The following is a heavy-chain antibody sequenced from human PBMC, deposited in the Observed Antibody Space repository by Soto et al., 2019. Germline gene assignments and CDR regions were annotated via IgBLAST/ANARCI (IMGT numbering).Heavy chain of an antibody. D-gene: IGHD2-15*01. Sequence: SSVKVSCKPPGGTFSSYALSWVRQATGQGLEWIGGIIHIIGTANYAQKFQGRVTITADESTSTAYMELSSLRSEDTAVYYCARDENREGYFSGGSCFGDVFVIWGQGTMVTVS. V-gene: IGHV1-69*01. CDR1: GGTFSSYA. CDR2: IIHIIGTA. J-gene: IGHJ3*02. CDR3: ARDENREGYFSGGSCFGDVFVI.